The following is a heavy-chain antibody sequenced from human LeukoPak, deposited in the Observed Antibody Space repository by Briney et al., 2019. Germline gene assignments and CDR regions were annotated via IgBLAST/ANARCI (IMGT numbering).Heavy chain of an antibody. D-gene: IGHD2-15*01. CDR1: GYTFTSYG. Sequence: GASVKVSCKASGYTFTSYGISWVRQAPGQGLEWMGWISAYNGNANYAQKLQGRVTMTTDTSTSTAYMELRSLRSDDTAVYYCARDPSIKDIVVVVAAIGSKGTLDYWGQGTLVTVSS. CDR3: ARDPSIKDIVVVVAAIGSKGTLDY. CDR2: ISAYNGNA. J-gene: IGHJ4*02. V-gene: IGHV1-18*01.